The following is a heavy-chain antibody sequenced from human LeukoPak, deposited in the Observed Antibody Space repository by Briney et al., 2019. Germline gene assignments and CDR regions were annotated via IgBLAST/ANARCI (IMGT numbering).Heavy chain of an antibody. CDR1: GLTFSSYE. Sequence: GGSLRLSCAASGLTFSSYEMHWVRQAPGKGLEWVSYISSSGSTIYYADSVKGRFTISRDNAKNSLYLQMNSLRAEDTAVYYCARDYGGSSPFDYWGQGTLVTVPS. D-gene: IGHD4-23*01. J-gene: IGHJ4*02. CDR3: ARDYGGSSPFDY. CDR2: ISSSGSTI. V-gene: IGHV3-48*03.